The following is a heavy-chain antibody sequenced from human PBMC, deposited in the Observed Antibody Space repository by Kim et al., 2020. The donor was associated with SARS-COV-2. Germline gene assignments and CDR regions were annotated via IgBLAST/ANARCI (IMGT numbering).Heavy chain of an antibody. V-gene: IGHV1-18*01. CDR1: GYTFTSYG. CDR3: ARRMDSSSWYGGYYYYYGMDV. Sequence: ASVKVSCKASGYTFTSYGISWVRQAPGQGLEWMGWISAYNGNTNYAQKLQGRVTMTTDTSTSTAYMELRSLRSDDTAVYYCARRMDSSSWYGGYYYYYGMDVWGQGTTVTVSS. D-gene: IGHD6-13*01. J-gene: IGHJ6*02. CDR2: ISAYNGNT.